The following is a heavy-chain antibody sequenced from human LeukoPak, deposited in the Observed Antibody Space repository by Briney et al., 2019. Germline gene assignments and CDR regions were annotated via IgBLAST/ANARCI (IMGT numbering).Heavy chain of an antibody. CDR2: IYSDRST. J-gene: IGHJ1*01. V-gene: IGHV3-53*01. D-gene: IGHD2-15*01. CDR3: ARDSAFSSYSN. CDR1: GFTINNNY. Sequence: PGGSLRLSCPASGFTINNNYMSWVRQAPGKGLEWVAIIYSDRSTYYPESVKGRFTISRDDSKNMLLLQMDSLRVEDTAIYYCARDSAFSSYSNWGQGTLVTVSS.